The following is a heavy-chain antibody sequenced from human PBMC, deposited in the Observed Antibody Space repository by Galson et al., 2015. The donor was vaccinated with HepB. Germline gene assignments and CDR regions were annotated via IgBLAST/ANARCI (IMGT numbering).Heavy chain of an antibody. CDR3: TTGPNRERGRYDSSGTPSFDY. J-gene: IGHJ4*02. Sequence: SLRLSCAASGFTFSNAWMSWVRQAPGKGLEWVGRIKSKTDGGTTDYAAPVKGRFTISRDDSKNTLYLQMNSLKTEDTAVYYCTTGPNRERGRYDSSGTPSFDYWGQGTLVTVSS. V-gene: IGHV3-15*01. CDR1: GFTFSNAW. CDR2: IKSKTDGGTT. D-gene: IGHD3-22*01.